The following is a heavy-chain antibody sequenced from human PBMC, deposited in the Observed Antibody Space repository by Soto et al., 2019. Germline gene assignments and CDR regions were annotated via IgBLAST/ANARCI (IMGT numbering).Heavy chain of an antibody. V-gene: IGHV3-30*04. Sequence: GGSLRLSCTASGFTCGDYAMSWFRQAPGKGRQWVAFISYDGSDRYYEDSVKGRFTISRGNSKNTLYLQINSLRAEDTAVYYCARATNYYYAMDVWGQGTTVTVSS. J-gene: IGHJ6*02. CDR3: ARATNYYYAMDV. CDR1: GFTCGDYA. CDR2: ISYDGSDR. D-gene: IGHD1-1*01.